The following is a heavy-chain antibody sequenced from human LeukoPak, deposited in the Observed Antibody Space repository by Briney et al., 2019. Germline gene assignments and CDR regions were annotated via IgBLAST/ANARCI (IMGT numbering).Heavy chain of an antibody. CDR1: GFTFSSYA. J-gene: IGHJ5*02. Sequence: PGGSLSLSCAASGFTFSSYAMSWVRQAPGKGLEWVSAISGSGGSTYYADSVKGRFTISRDNSKNTLFLQMNSLRAEDTAVYYCAKWNSNYLNWFDPWGQGTLVTVSS. CDR3: AKWNSNYLNWFDP. V-gene: IGHV3-23*01. D-gene: IGHD4-11*01. CDR2: ISGSGGST.